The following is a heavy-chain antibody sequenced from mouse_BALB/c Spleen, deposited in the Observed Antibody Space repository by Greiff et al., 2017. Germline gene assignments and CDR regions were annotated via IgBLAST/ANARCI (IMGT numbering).Heavy chain of an antibody. CDR1: GFTFSSFG. CDR2: ISSGSSTI. Sequence: EVKLVESGGGLVQPGGSRKLSCAASGFTFSSFGMHWVRQAPEKGLEWVAYISSGSSTIYYADTVKGRFTISRDNPKNTLFLQMTSLRSEDTAMYYCARSDYYGSSREFAYWGQGTLVTVSA. V-gene: IGHV5-17*02. J-gene: IGHJ3*01. CDR3: ARSDYYGSSREFAY. D-gene: IGHD1-1*01.